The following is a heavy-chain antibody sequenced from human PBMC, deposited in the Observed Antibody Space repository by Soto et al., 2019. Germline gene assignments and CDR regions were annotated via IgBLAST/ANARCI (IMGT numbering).Heavy chain of an antibody. Sequence: QVQLQESGPGLVKPSQTLSLTCTVSGGSISSGDYYWSWIRQPAGKGLEWIGYIYYSGSTYYNPSLKSRVTISVDTSKNQFSLKLSSVTAADTAVYYCAREGDGGYGPYYFDYWGQGTLVTVSS. CDR3: AREGDGGYGPYYFDY. CDR2: IYYSGST. J-gene: IGHJ4*02. D-gene: IGHD5-18*01. V-gene: IGHV4-30-4*01. CDR1: GGSISSGDYY.